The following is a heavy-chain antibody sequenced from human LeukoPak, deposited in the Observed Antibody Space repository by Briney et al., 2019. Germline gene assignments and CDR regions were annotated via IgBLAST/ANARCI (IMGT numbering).Heavy chain of an antibody. J-gene: IGHJ3*02. CDR3: GEGGGIAAAGTSAFDI. CDR1: GYTFTSYY. CDR2: INPSSGST. V-gene: IGHV1-46*01. D-gene: IGHD6-13*01. Sequence: ASVKVSCKASGYTFTSYYIHWVRQAPGQGLEWMGVINPSSGSTSYAQKFQGRVTMTRDTSTSTVCMELSSLRSEDTAVYYCGEGGGIAAAGTSAFDIWGQGTMVTVSS.